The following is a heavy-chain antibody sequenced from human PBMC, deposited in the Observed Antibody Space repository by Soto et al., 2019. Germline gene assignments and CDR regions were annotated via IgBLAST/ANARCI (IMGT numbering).Heavy chain of an antibody. CDR1: GFTFSSYG. J-gene: IGHJ4*02. V-gene: IGHV3-30*03. Sequence: QVQLVESGGGVVQPGRSLRLSCAASGFTFSSYGMHWVRQAPGKGLEWVAVISYDGSNKYYADSVKGRFTISRDNSKNTLYLQMNSLRAEDTAVYYCAILNSGSYPTFDYWGQGTLVTVSS. CDR3: AILNSGSYPTFDY. D-gene: IGHD1-26*01. CDR2: ISYDGSNK.